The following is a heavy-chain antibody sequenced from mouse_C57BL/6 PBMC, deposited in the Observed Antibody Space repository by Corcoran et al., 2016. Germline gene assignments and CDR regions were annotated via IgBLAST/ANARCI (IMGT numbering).Heavy chain of an antibody. CDR1: GYTFTTYG. V-gene: IGHV9-3*01. CDR3: ARQSTTVGY. CDR2: INTYSGVP. D-gene: IGHD1-1*01. Sequence: QIQLVQSGPELKKPGETVKISCKASGYTFTTYGMSWVKQAPGKGLKWMGWINTYSGVPTYADDFKGRFAFSLETSASTAYLQINNLKNEDTATYFCARQSTTVGYWGQGTTLTVSS. J-gene: IGHJ2*01.